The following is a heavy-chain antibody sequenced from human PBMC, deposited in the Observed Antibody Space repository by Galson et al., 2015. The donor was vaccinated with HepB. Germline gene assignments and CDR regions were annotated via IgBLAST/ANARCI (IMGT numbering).Heavy chain of an antibody. V-gene: IGHV5-51*03. D-gene: IGHD3-10*01. Sequence: QSGAEVKKPGESLKISCKGSGYSFTSYWIGWVRQMPGKGLEWMGIIYPGDSDTRYSPSFQGQVTISADKSISTAYLQWSSLKASDAAMYYGARRVNYGPGSGGWFDPWGQGTLVTVSS. CDR3: ARRVNYGPGSGGWFDP. CDR2: IYPGDSDT. CDR1: GYSFTSYW. J-gene: IGHJ5*02.